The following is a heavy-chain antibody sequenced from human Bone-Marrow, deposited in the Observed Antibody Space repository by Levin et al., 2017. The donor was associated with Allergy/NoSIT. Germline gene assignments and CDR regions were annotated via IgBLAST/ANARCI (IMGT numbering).Heavy chain of an antibody. J-gene: IGHJ4*02. CDR1: GLTFSTAW. CDR2: FQTQNEGGTT. Sequence: GGSLRLSCAASGLTFSTAWMSWVRQAPGKGLEWIGLFQTQNEGGTTDYAAPVKGRFIISRDDSKQTLNLQMNSLTTEDTAVYYCTTGPPYDFWGQGTLVTVSS. V-gene: IGHV3-15*01. CDR3: TTGPPYDF.